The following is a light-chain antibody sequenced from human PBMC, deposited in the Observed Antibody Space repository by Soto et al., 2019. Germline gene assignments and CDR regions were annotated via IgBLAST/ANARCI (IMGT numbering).Light chain of an antibody. Sequence: ETVMTQSPATLSVSPGERATLSCRASQSLTSNLAWYQQKPGQAPRLLIYRTSTRASGIPARFSGGGSGTEFTLTISGVESEDIAVYYCHQYRNWPPNTFGQGTKLEIK. J-gene: IGKJ2*01. V-gene: IGKV3-15*01. CDR1: QSLTSN. CDR3: HQYRNWPPNT. CDR2: RTS.